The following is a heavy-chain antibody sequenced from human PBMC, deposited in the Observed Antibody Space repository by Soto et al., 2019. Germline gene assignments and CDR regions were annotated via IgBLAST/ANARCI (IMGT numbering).Heavy chain of an antibody. CDR2: MNPNNGNT. V-gene: IGHV1-8*01. Sequence: QVPLVQSGAEVKKPGASVKVSCKASGYTFTDYDINWFRQATGQGLEWMGWMNPNNGNTGYAQNFQGRVTMTRSTSIGTAYMELSTLRSEDTAVYYCAKGPRNWGVDYWGQGTLVTVSS. D-gene: IGHD7-27*01. CDR3: AKGPRNWGVDY. J-gene: IGHJ4*02. CDR1: GYTFTDYD.